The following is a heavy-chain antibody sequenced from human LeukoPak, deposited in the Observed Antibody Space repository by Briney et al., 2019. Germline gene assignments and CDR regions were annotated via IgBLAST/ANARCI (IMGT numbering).Heavy chain of an antibody. D-gene: IGHD3-9*01. V-gene: IGHV1-69*13. CDR1: GGTFSSYA. Sequence: ASVKVSCKASGGTFSSYAISWVRQAPGQGLEWMGGIIPTFGTANYAQKFQGRVTITADESTSTAYMELSSLRSEDTAVYCCAILPLRYFDWTLDYWGQGTLVTVSS. CDR2: IIPTFGTA. J-gene: IGHJ4*02. CDR3: AILPLRYFDWTLDY.